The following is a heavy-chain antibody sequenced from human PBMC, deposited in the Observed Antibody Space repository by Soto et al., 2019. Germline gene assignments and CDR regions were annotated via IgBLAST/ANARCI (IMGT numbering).Heavy chain of an antibody. V-gene: IGHV1-69*01. Sequence: QVQLVQSGAEVMKPGSSLRVSCKSSGATFSTTGISWVRQAPGQGLEWMGGIIPLFGTPKYARKFQGRVSITADESTNTVYMELNSLRPDDAAVYYCARASPVICGGDPCYRLDSSFDSWGQGSLVIVSS. CDR3: ARASPVICGGDPCYRLDSSFDS. CDR1: GATFSTTG. J-gene: IGHJ5*01. D-gene: IGHD2-21*02. CDR2: IIPLFGTP.